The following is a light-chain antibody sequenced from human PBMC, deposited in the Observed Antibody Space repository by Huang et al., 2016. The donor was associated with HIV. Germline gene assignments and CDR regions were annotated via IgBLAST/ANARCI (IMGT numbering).Light chain of an antibody. CDR1: LGISNW. Sequence: DIQMTQSPSSVSASVGDRVTMSCRASLGISNWLAWYQQRPGQAPTLLIYAAANLESGAPSRFIGRGSGAFFARTISGLQSEDSATYYCQQANSFPELSFGGGTRVEV. V-gene: IGKV1-12*01. CDR2: AAA. J-gene: IGKJ4*01. CDR3: QQANSFPELS.